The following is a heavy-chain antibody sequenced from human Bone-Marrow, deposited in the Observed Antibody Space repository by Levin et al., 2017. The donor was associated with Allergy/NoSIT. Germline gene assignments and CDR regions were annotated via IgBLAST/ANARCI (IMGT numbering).Heavy chain of an antibody. Sequence: GESLKISCAASGFTFSSYGMHWVRQAPGKGLEWVAVISYDGSNKYYADSVKGRFTISRDNSKNTLYLQMNSLRAEDTAVYYCARIGGSCSDYWGQGTLVTVSS. CDR1: GFTFSSYG. J-gene: IGHJ4*02. D-gene: IGHD2-15*01. CDR2: ISYDGSNK. V-gene: IGHV3-30*03. CDR3: ARIGGSCSDY.